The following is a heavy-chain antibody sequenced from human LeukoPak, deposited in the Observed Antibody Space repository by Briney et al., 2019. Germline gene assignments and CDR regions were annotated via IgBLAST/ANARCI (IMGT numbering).Heavy chain of an antibody. CDR3: ARAHDSSGYYYPY. V-gene: IGHV4-59*01. CDR1: GDSISNYY. Sequence: SETLSLTCTVSGDSISNYYWSWIRQPPGKGLEWIGYIHYTGSTYYNPSLTSRVTISIDTSKNQFSLKLSSVTAADTAVYYCARAHDSSGYYYPYWGQGTLVTVSS. CDR2: IHYTGST. J-gene: IGHJ4*02. D-gene: IGHD3-22*01.